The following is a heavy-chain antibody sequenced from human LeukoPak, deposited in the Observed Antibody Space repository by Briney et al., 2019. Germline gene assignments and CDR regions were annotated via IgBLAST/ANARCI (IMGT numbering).Heavy chain of an antibody. Sequence: TSETLSLTCTVSGGSISSGSYYWSWIRQPAGKGLEWIGRIYTSGSTNYNPSLKSRVTMSVDTSKNQSSLKLSSVTAADTAVYYCARYSSSWYTLDYWGQGTLVTVSS. CDR1: GGSISSGSYY. CDR2: IYTSGST. V-gene: IGHV4-61*02. J-gene: IGHJ4*02. CDR3: ARYSSSWYTLDY. D-gene: IGHD6-13*01.